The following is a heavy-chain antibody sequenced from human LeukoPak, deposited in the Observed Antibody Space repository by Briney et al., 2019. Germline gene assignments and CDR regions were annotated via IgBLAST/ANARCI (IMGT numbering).Heavy chain of an antibody. V-gene: IGHV3-21*01. D-gene: IGHD3-10*02. CDR3: AELGITMIGGV. CDR1: GFTFSSHS. Sequence: GGSLRLSCAASGFTFSSHSMTWVRQAPGKGLEWVSSISTSSSYIYYADSVKGRFTISRDNAKKSLYLQMNSLRAEDTAVYYCAELGITMIGGVWGKGTTVTISS. CDR2: ISTSSSYI. J-gene: IGHJ6*04.